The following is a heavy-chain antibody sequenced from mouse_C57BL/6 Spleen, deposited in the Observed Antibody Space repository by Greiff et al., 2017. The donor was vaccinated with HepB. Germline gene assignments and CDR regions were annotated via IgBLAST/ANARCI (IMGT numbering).Heavy chain of an antibody. Sequence: QVQLKESGAELVRPGASVTLSCKASGYTFTDYEMHWVKQTPVHGLEWIGAIDPETGGTAYNQKFKGKAILTADKSSSTAYMELRSLTSEDSAVYYCTTPAWFAYWGQGTLVTVSA. CDR2: IDPETGGT. CDR3: TTPAWFAY. J-gene: IGHJ3*01. CDR1: GYTFTDYE. V-gene: IGHV1-15*01.